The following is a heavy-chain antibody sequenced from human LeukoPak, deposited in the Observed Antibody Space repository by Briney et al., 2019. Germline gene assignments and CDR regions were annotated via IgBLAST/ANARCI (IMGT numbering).Heavy chain of an antibody. CDR3: AKDQGSGITYFDY. CDR2: ISGSGGST. J-gene: IGHJ4*02. Sequence: GGSLRLSCAASGFTFSRYAMSWVGQAPGKGLEWVSAISGSGGSTYYADSVKGRFTISRDNSKNTLYLQMNSLRAEDTAVYYCAKDQGSGITYFDYWGQGTLVTVSS. CDR1: GFTFSRYA. V-gene: IGHV3-23*01. D-gene: IGHD3-10*01.